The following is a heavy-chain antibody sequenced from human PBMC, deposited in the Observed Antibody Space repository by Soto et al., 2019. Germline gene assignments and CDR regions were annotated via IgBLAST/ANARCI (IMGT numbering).Heavy chain of an antibody. Sequence: PGGSLRLSCAASGFTFSSYSMNWVRQAPGKGLEWVSSISSSSSYIYYADSVKGRFTISRDNAKNSLYLQMNSLRAEDTAVYYCARDAHHIVVVPATGQNWFDPWGQGTLVTVSS. CDR2: ISSSSSYI. D-gene: IGHD2-2*01. CDR1: GFTFSSYS. CDR3: ARDAHHIVVVPATGQNWFDP. J-gene: IGHJ5*02. V-gene: IGHV3-21*01.